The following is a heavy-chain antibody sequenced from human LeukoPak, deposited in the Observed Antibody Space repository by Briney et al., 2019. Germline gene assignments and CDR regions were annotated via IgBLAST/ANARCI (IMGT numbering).Heavy chain of an antibody. D-gene: IGHD2-15*01. CDR3: ARHLDSHCSGGSCYDWFDP. Sequence: GESLKISCKGSGYSFTSYWISWVRQMPGKGLEWMGRIDPSDSYTNYGPSFQGHGTISADRAISTAYLQWSSLKASDTAMYYCARHLDSHCSGGSCYDWFDPWGQGTLVTVSS. CDR1: GYSFTSYW. CDR2: IDPSDSYT. V-gene: IGHV5-10-1*01. J-gene: IGHJ5*02.